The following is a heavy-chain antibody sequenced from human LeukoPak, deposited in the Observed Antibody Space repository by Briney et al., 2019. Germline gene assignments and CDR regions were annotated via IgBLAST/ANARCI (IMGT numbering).Heavy chain of an antibody. CDR2: IYASGST. Sequence: SESLSLTCTVSGGSISNYYWSWIRQPAGMGLEWIGRIYASGSTNYNPSLKSRVTMSVDTSNNQFSLNLSSVTAADTAVYYCARTSARGAQFDYWGQGTLVTVSS. J-gene: IGHJ4*02. CDR1: GGSISNYY. V-gene: IGHV4-4*07. D-gene: IGHD3-10*01. CDR3: ARTSARGAQFDY.